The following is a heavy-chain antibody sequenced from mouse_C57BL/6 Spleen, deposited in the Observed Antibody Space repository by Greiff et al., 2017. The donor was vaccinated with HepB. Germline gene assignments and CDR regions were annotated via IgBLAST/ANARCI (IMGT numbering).Heavy chain of an antibody. CDR3: ARDYDAMDY. V-gene: IGHV5-16*01. J-gene: IGHJ4*01. CDR2: INYDGSST. CDR1: GFTFSDYY. D-gene: IGHD1-1*02. Sequence: DVKLVESEGGLVQPGSSMKLSCTASGFTFSDYYMAWVRQVPEKGLEWVANINYDGSSTYYLDSLKSRFIISRDNAKNILYLQMSSLKSEDTATYYCARDYDAMDYWGQGTSVTVSS.